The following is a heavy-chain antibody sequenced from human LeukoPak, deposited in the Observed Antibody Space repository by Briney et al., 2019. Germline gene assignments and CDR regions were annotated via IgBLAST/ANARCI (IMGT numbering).Heavy chain of an antibody. V-gene: IGHV3-11*01. CDR1: VFSFSDYY. Sequence: GGSLRLSCAASVFSFSDYYMSWSRQAPGKGLEWGSWVSFISSPGNTTYYADAVKGRFPISRDNAKNSLSLQMNSLSAGDTAVYYCARGGGYDSGYPRYFDLWGRGTLVTVSS. CDR3: ARGGGYDSGYPRYFDL. J-gene: IGHJ2*01. CDR2: ISSPGNTT. D-gene: IGHD3-9*01.